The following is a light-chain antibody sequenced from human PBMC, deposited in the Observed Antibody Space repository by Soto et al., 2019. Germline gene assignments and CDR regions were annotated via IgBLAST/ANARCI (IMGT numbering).Light chain of an antibody. Sequence: QSVLTQPPSVSGAPGQRVTISCAGSSSNIGAGYDVHWYQQLPGTAPKLLIYGNTNRPSGVPDRFSGSKSGTSATLGITGFQTGDEADYYCGSWDSSLSAYVFGTGTKGTVL. CDR1: SSNIGAGYD. J-gene: IGLJ1*01. V-gene: IGLV1-40*01. CDR2: GNT. CDR3: GSWDSSLSAYV.